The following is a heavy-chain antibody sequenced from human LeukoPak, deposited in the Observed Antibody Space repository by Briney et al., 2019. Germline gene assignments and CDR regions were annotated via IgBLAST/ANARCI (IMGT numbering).Heavy chain of an antibody. CDR2: IKSKTDGGTT. Sequence: GGSLRLSCAASGFTFSNAWMSWVRQAPGKGLEWVGCIKSKTDGGTTDYAAPVKGRFTISRDDSKNTLYLQMNSLKIEDTAVYYCTTGITIFGVPHALDAFDIWGQGTMVTVSS. J-gene: IGHJ3*02. V-gene: IGHV3-15*01. CDR1: GFTFSNAW. CDR3: TTGITIFGVPHALDAFDI. D-gene: IGHD3-3*01.